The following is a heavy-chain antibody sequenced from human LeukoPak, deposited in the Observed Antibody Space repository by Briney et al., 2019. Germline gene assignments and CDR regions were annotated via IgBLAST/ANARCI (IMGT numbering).Heavy chain of an antibody. Sequence: PSETLSLTCTVSGYSISSGYYWGWIRQPPGKGLEWIGSIYHSGSTYYNPSLKSRVTISVDTSKTQLSLKLSSVTAADTAVYYCARGGGYFNYWGQGTLVTVSS. CDR2: IYHSGST. J-gene: IGHJ4*02. CDR3: ARGGGYFNY. CDR1: GYSISSGYY. D-gene: IGHD3-16*01. V-gene: IGHV4-38-2*02.